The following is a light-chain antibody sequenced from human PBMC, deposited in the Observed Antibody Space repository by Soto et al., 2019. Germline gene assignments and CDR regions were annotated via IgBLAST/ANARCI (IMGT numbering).Light chain of an antibody. Sequence: QSALTQPASVSGSPGQSITISCTGTSSDGGGYNYVSWYQQHPGKAPKVMIYDVSNRPSGVSNRFSGSKSGNTASLTISGLQAEDEADYYCSSYTISSTYVIFGGGTKLTVL. V-gene: IGLV2-14*01. CDR3: SSYTISSTYVI. CDR2: DVS. CDR1: SSDGGGYNY. J-gene: IGLJ2*01.